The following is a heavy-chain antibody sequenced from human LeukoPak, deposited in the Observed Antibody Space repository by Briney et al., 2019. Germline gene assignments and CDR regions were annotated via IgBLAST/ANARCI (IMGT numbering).Heavy chain of an antibody. CDR2: ISSSGRT. V-gene: IGHV4-59*08. Sequence: SETLSPTCTVSGDSVSRSYWSWIRQAPGKGLDRIGYISSSGRTTYNPALKSRVTISKDTSKNQFTLRLSSAAAADTAVYFCARHRETYYESSHMGFDPWGQGTLVIVSS. J-gene: IGHJ5*02. CDR1: GDSVSRSY. D-gene: IGHD3-22*01. CDR3: ARHRETYYESSHMGFDP.